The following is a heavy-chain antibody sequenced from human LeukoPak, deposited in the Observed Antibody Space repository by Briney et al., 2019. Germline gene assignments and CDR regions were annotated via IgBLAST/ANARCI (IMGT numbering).Heavy chain of an antibody. J-gene: IGHJ3*02. CDR2: IYGGGTT. Sequence: PGGSLRLSCAASGFTVSSNYMSWVRQAPGKGLEWVSVIYGGGTTYYADSVKGRFTISRDNSKNTLYLQMNGLRAEDTAFYYCARNSASMGAFDIWGQGTMVTVSS. D-gene: IGHD2-21*01. V-gene: IGHV3-66*01. CDR3: ARNSASMGAFDI. CDR1: GFTVSSNY.